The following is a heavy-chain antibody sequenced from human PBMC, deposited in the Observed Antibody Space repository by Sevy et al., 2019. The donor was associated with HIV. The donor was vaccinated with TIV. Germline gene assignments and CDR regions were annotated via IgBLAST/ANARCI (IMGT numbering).Heavy chain of an antibody. Sequence: ASVKVACKASGYTFTSYHMHWVRQAPGQGLEWVGLINPSGDSTSYAQKFQDRVTMTRDTSTSTVYMELSSLRSEDTAVYYCTSGITGTEVDYWGQGTLVTVSS. CDR1: GYTFTSYH. V-gene: IGHV1-46*01. J-gene: IGHJ4*02. CDR3: TSGITGTEVDY. D-gene: IGHD1-20*01. CDR2: INPSGDST.